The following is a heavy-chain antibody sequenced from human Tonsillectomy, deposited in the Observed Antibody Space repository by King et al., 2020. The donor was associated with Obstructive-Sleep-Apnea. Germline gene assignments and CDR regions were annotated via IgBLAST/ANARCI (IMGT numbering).Heavy chain of an antibody. V-gene: IGHV3-15*05. D-gene: IGHD1-14*01. CDR3: NNTPESGGWDKEYFPQ. CDR1: GITFRDAW. J-gene: IGHJ1*01. CDR2: IQSQTDGGTT. Sequence: VQLVESGGGLVKPGGSLRLSCAASGITFRDAWMSWVRQAPGKGLEWVGRIQSQTDGGTTDDAASVKGRFTISRDDSKNTLYLQMTSLKIEDTAVYYWNNTPESGGWDKEYFPQWGQGTLVTVS.